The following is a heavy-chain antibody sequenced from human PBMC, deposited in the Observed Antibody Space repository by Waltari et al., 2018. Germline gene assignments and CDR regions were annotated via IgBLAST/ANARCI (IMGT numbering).Heavy chain of an antibody. CDR3: ARGGRRGYSYGWKNPYFDY. Sequence: QVQLQESGPGLVKPSETLSLTCTVSGYSITSGYYWGCIRQPPGKGLEWIGSIYHSGNTYYNPSLKGRLTISVDTSKNQFSLKLSSVTAADTAVYYCARGGRRGYSYGWKNPYFDYWGQGTLVTVSS. V-gene: IGHV4-38-2*02. J-gene: IGHJ4*02. CDR1: GYSITSGYY. D-gene: IGHD5-18*01. CDR2: IYHSGNT.